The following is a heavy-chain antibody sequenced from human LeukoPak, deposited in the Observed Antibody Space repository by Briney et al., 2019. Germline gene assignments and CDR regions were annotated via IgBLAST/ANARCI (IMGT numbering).Heavy chain of an antibody. V-gene: IGHV4-4*02. D-gene: IGHD6-13*01. J-gene: IGHJ4*02. CDR3: ARHPGRQQLVPFDY. CDR2: IYHSGST. CDR1: GGSISSSNW. Sequence: SGTLSLTCAVSGGSISSSNWWSWVRQPPGKGLEWIGEIYHSGSTNYNPSLKSRVTISVDKSKNQFSLKLSSVTAADTAVYYCARHPGRQQLVPFDYWGQGTLVTVSS.